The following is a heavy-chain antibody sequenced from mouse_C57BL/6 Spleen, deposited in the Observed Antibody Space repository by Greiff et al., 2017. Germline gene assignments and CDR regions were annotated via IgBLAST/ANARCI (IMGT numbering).Heavy chain of an antibody. J-gene: IGHJ2*01. V-gene: IGHV1-15*01. Sequence: QVQLQQSGAELVRPGASVTLSCKASGYTFTDYEMHWVKQTPVHGLEWIGAIDPETGGTAYNQKFKGKAILTADKSSSTAYMELRSLTSEDSAVYYCTRSLYGSSPYYFDYWGQGTTLTVSS. CDR3: TRSLYGSSPYYFDY. D-gene: IGHD1-1*01. CDR1: GYTFTDYE. CDR2: IDPETGGT.